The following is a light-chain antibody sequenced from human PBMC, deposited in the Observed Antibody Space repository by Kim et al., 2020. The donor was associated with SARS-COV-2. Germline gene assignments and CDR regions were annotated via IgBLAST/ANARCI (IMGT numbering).Light chain of an antibody. J-gene: IGKJ1*01. Sequence: SPGESATLSGRASQSVSSNLAWYQQKPGQAPRLLIFGASTRATGVPDRFSGSGSGTDFTLTISSLQSEDFAVYYCQQYNNWPPRTFGQGTKVDIK. V-gene: IGKV3-15*01. CDR2: GAS. CDR3: QQYNNWPPRT. CDR1: QSVSSN.